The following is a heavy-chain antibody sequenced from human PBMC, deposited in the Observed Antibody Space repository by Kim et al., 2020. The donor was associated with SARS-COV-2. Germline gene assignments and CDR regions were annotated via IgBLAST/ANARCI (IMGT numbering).Heavy chain of an antibody. J-gene: IGHJ4*02. D-gene: IGHD2-15*01. CDR2: IYYSGRT. V-gene: IGHV4-59*08. CDR1: GGSISSYY. Sequence: SETLSLTCTVSGGSISSYYWSWIRQPPGKGLEWIGYIYYSGRTNYNPSLKSRATISVDTSKNQFSLKLSSVTAADTAVYYCARRALGYCSGGSCYSGFDYWGQETLVTVSS. CDR3: ARRALGYCSGGSCYSGFDY.